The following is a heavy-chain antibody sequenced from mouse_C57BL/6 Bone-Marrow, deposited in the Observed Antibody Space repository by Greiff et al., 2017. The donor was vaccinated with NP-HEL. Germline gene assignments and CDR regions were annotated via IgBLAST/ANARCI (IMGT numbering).Heavy chain of an antibody. Sequence: VQLQQSGPELVKPGASVKISCKASGYTFTDYYMNWVKQSHGKSLEWIGDINPNNGGTSYNQKFKGKATLTVDKSSSTAYMELRSLTSEDSAVYYCARYYGSSDDWWAYWGQGTLVTVSA. D-gene: IGHD1-1*01. CDR3: ARYYGSSDDWWAY. J-gene: IGHJ3*01. CDR2: INPNNGGT. CDR1: GYTFTDYY. V-gene: IGHV1-26*01.